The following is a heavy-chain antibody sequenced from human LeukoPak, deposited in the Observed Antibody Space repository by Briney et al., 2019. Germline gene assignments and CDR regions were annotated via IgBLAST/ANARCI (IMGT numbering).Heavy chain of an antibody. CDR1: GGSFSGYY. CDR3: ARGLVVVAARYYYYYMDV. Sequence: PSETLSLTCAVYGGSFSGYYWSWIRQPPGKGLEWIGEINHSGSTNYNPSLKSRVTISVDTSKNQFSLKLSSVTAADTAVYYCARGLVVVAARYYYYYMDVWGKGTTVTVSS. J-gene: IGHJ6*03. CDR2: INHSGST. D-gene: IGHD2-15*01. V-gene: IGHV4-34*01.